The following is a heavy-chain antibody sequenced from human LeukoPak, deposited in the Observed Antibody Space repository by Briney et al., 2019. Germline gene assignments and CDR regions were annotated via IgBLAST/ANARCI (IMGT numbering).Heavy chain of an antibody. CDR1: GFTFSSYW. V-gene: IGHV3-74*01. CDR3: ARAGHYYDSSGPEDY. CDR2: INSDGSST. D-gene: IGHD3-22*01. J-gene: IGHJ4*02. Sequence: PGGSLRLSCAASGFTFSSYWMHWVRQAPGKGLVWVSRINSDGSSTSYADSVKGRFTISRDNAKNTLYLQMNSLRPEDTAVYYCARAGHYYDSSGPEDYWGQGTLVAVSS.